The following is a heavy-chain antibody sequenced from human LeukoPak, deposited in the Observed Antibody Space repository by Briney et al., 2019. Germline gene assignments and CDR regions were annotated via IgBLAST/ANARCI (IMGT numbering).Heavy chain of an antibody. Sequence: PSETLSLTCAVSGGSISSNNWWGWVRQPPGKGLEWIGEIYHSGSTNYNPSLKSRVTISVDTSKNQFSLKLSSVTAADTAVYYCARGHNIVVVVAATSAFDIWGQGTMVTVSS. CDR2: IYHSGST. J-gene: IGHJ3*02. CDR1: GGSISSNNW. CDR3: ARGHNIVVVVAATSAFDI. D-gene: IGHD2-15*01. V-gene: IGHV4-4*02.